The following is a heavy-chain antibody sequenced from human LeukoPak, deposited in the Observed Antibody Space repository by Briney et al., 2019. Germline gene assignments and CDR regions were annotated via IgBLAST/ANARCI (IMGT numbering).Heavy chain of an antibody. CDR1: GYTFTSYG. D-gene: IGHD1-26*01. J-gene: IGHJ6*02. CDR2: ISAYNGNT. Sequence: ASVKVSCKASGYTFTSYGISWVRQAPGQGLEWMGWISAYNGNTNYAQKLQGRVTMTTDTSTSTAYMELGSLRSDDTAVYYCARDSPLVGAGYYYGMDVWGQGTTVTVSS. V-gene: IGHV1-18*01. CDR3: ARDSPLVGAGYYYGMDV.